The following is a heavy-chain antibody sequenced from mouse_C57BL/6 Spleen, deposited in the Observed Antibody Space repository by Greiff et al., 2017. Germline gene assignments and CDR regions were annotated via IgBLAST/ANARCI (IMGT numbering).Heavy chain of an antibody. V-gene: IGHV2-2*01. CDR3: ARNEDGNYDWYFDV. Sequence: QVQLQQSGPGLVQPSQSLSITCTVSGFSLTSYGVHWVRQSPGKGLEWLGVIWSGGSTDYNAAFISRLSISKDNSKSQVFFKMNSLQADDTAIYYCARNEDGNYDWYFDVWGTGTTVTVSS. J-gene: IGHJ1*03. CDR2: IWSGGST. D-gene: IGHD2-1*01. CDR1: GFSLTSYG.